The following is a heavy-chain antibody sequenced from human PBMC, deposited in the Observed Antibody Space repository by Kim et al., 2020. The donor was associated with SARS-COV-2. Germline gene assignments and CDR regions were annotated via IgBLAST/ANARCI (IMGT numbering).Heavy chain of an antibody. Sequence: NTKYSQKFQGRVTITRDTSASTAYMELSSLRSEDTAVYYCARARSGCHDYWGQGTLVTVSS. V-gene: IGHV1-3*01. CDR3: ARARSGCHDY. D-gene: IGHD6-19*01. CDR2: NT. J-gene: IGHJ4*02.